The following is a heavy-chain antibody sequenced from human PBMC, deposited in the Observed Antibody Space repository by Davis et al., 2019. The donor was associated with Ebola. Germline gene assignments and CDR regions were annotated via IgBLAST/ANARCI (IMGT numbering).Heavy chain of an antibody. V-gene: IGHV3-30-3*01. CDR2: MSLDGGKK. CDR1: GLILRDYT. Sequence: PGGSLRLSCAASGLILRDYTVHWVRQAPGRGLEWVAFMSLDGGKKDYADAVKGRFTISRDNSKNRVYLQMNSLRTEDTAVYYCVKDRGGYCSSTSCFTGDFWGQGTLVTVSS. CDR3: VKDRGGYCSSTSCFTGDF. J-gene: IGHJ4*02. D-gene: IGHD2-2*01.